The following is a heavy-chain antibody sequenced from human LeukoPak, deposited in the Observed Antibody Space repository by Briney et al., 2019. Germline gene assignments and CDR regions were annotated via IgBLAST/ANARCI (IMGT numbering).Heavy chain of an antibody. J-gene: IGHJ5*02. CDR1: GGSICTYY. V-gene: IGHV4-59*08. CDR2: IHNSGST. Sequence: SETLSLTCTVSGGSICTYYWSWIRHPPGKGLEWIEYIHNSGSTNYNPSLKNRVTISVDTSDNQFSLKLSSVTAADTAVYYCARQGDYVGNWFDPWGQGTLVTVSP. D-gene: IGHD4-23*01. CDR3: ARQGDYVGNWFDP.